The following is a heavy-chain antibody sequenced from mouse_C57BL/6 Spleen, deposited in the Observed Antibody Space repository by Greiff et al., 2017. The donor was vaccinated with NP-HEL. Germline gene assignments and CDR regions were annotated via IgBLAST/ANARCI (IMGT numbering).Heavy chain of an antibody. Sequence: QVQLQQSGAELVRPGASVTLSCKASGYTFTDYEMHWVKQTPVHGLEWIGAIDPETGGTAYNQKIKGKAILTADKSSSTAYMELRSLTSEDSAVYYCTRSGNYWFAYWGQGTLVTVSA. V-gene: IGHV1-15*01. D-gene: IGHD2-1*01. CDR3: TRSGNYWFAY. CDR1: GYTFTDYE. CDR2: IDPETGGT. J-gene: IGHJ3*01.